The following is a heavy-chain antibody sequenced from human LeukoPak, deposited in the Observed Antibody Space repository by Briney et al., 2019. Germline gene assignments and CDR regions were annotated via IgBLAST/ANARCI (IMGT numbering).Heavy chain of an antibody. Sequence: SETLSLTCTVSGGSISSGDYYWSWIRQPPGKGLGWIGYIYYSGSTYYNPSLKSRVTISVDTSKNQFSLKLSSVTAADTAVYYCARERFDCGGDCRLGSFDYWGQGTLVTVSS. V-gene: IGHV4-30-4*01. D-gene: IGHD2-21*02. CDR1: GGSISSGDYY. J-gene: IGHJ4*02. CDR2: IYYSGST. CDR3: ARERFDCGGDCRLGSFDY.